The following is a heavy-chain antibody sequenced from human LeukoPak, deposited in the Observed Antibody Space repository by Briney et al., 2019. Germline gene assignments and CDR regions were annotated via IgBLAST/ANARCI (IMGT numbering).Heavy chain of an antibody. CDR1: GFTFSSYS. Sequence: TGGSLRLSCAASGFTFSSYSMNWVRQTPGKGLEWVSYISSASNTIYYADSVKGRFTISRDNAKNSLYLQMNSLRAEDTAMYYCARDGWFGDYNWFDPWGQGTLVTVSS. V-gene: IGHV3-48*01. D-gene: IGHD3-10*01. J-gene: IGHJ5*02. CDR2: ISSASNTI. CDR3: ARDGWFGDYNWFDP.